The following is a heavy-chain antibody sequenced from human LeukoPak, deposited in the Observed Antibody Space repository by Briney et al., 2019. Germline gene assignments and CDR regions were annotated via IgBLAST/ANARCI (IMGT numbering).Heavy chain of an antibody. D-gene: IGHD3-9*01. CDR3: AREKELRYFDWLSPTDY. V-gene: IGHV1-2*02. CDR2: INPNSGGT. CDR1: GYTFTGYY. J-gene: IGHJ4*02. Sequence: ASVKVSCKASGYTFTGYYMHWVRQAPGQGLEWMGWINPNSGGTNYAQKFQGRVTMTRDTSISTAYMELSRLRSDDTAVYYRAREKELRYFDWLSPTDYWGQGTLATVSS.